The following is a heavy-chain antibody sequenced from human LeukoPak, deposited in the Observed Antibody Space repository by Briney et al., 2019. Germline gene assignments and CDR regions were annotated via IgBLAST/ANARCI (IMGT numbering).Heavy chain of an antibody. CDR1: GYSITSGYY. J-gene: IGHJ4*02. Sequence: SETLSLTCTVSGYSITSGYYWGWIRQPPGKGLEWIGSIYYSGSTYYSPSLKSRVTISVDTSENQFSLKLNSVTAADTAVYYCARDRGSYRFDYWGQGTLSTVSS. V-gene: IGHV4-38-2*02. CDR3: ARDRGSYRFDY. CDR2: IYYSGST. D-gene: IGHD1-26*01.